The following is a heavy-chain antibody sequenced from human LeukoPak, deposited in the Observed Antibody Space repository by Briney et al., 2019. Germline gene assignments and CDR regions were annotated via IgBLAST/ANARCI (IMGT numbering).Heavy chain of an antibody. CDR3: ARDPEELDY. V-gene: IGHV1-18*01. CDR1: GYTFSTFP. D-gene: IGHD1-14*01. J-gene: IGHJ4*02. CDR2: ISAYNGNT. Sequence: ASVKVSCKASGYTFSTFPINWVRQAPGQGLEWMGWISAYNGNTNYAQKLQGRVTMTTDTSTSTAYMELRSLRSDDTAVYYCARDPEELDYWGQGTLVTVSS.